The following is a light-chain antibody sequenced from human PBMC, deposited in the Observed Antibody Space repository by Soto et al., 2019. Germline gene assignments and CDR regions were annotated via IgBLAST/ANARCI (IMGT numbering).Light chain of an antibody. CDR2: GAS. V-gene: IGKV3-20*01. CDR3: QQYGTPLFT. CDR1: QSVTNNF. Sequence: IVLTQSPGTLSLSPGERATLSCGASQSVTNNFLAWYQQKPGQAPRLLIYGASSRATGVPDRFSGSGSGTEFTLTISRLEPVDFAVYYCQQYGTPLFTFGPGTKVDIK. J-gene: IGKJ3*01.